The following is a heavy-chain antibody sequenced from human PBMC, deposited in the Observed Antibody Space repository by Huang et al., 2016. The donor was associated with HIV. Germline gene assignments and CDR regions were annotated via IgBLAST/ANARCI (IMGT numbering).Heavy chain of an antibody. D-gene: IGHD2-15*01. CDR1: GFIFSNFG. J-gene: IGHJ5*02. CDR3: AKESRWFSDFDQ. CDR2: ISEDGRSD. V-gene: IGHV3-30*18. Sequence: QVQLVESGGGVVQPGTSLRLSCAASGFIFSNFGMHGVRQAPGEGLGLVAVISEDGRSDRYSDYVKGRFTISRDNDKNTLSLEMNRLRHDDTAVYYCAKESRWFSDFDQWGQGTLVTVSS.